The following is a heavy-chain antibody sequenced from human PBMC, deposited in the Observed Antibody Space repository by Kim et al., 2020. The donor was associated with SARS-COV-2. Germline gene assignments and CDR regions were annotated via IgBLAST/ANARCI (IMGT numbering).Heavy chain of an antibody. D-gene: IGHD4-17*01. Sequence: SLKSRVTISVDTSKNQFSLKRSSVTAADTAVYYCARHAMYAVYGDFPFDYWGQGTLVTVSS. V-gene: IGHV4-39*01. CDR3: ARHAMYAVYGDFPFDY. J-gene: IGHJ4*02.